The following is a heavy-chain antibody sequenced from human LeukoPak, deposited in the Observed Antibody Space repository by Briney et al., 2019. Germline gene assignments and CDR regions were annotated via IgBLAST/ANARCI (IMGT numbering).Heavy chain of an antibody. V-gene: IGHV3-30*04. J-gene: IGHJ6*03. D-gene: IGHD6-6*01. CDR3: AKVGSSSGPWDYYYYMDV. CDR2: ISYDGSNK. CDR1: GFTFSSYA. Sequence: GGSLRLSCAASGFTFSSYAMHWVRQAPGKGLEWVAVISYDGSNKKYGDSVKGRFTISRDNSKNTLDLQMNSLRAEDTAVYYCAKVGSSSGPWDYYYYMDVWGKGTTVTVSS.